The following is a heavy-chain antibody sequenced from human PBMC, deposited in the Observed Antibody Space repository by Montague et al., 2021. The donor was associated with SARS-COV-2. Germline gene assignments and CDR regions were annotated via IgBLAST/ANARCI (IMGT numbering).Heavy chain of an antibody. J-gene: IGHJ5*02. CDR2: ISGSGGTI. CDR3: AKVQRITMVRGVIFHWFDP. CDR1: GFTFSSSA. V-gene: IGHV3-23*01. D-gene: IGHD3-10*01. Sequence: SLRLSCAASGFTFSSSAMSWVRQAPGKGLEWVSAISGSGGTIYYADSVKGRFTISRDNSKNTLYLQMNSLRAEDTAVYYCAKVQRITMVRGVIFHWFDPWGQGTLVTVSS.